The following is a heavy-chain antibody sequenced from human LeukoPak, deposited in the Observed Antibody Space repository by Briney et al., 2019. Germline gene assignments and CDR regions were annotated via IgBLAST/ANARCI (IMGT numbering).Heavy chain of an antibody. CDR3: ARGRYCNRGFDY. J-gene: IGHJ4*02. Sequence: ASVKVSCKAAGSTLASYDINRVRQATGQGLGWMGWMNTKSGNTGYAQKFQGRVTLTRNTSICTAYMELSSLGYEDTAFYYCARGRYCNRGFDYWGQGTLVTVSS. CDR2: MNTKSGNT. CDR1: GSTLASYD. V-gene: IGHV1-8*01. D-gene: IGHD2/OR15-2a*01.